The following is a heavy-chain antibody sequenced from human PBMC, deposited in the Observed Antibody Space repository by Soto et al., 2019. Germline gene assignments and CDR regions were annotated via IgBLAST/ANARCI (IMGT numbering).Heavy chain of an antibody. CDR2: IYYSGST. Sequence: SETLSLTCTVSGGSISSSSYYWGWIRQPPGKGLEWIGSIYYSGSTYYNPSLKSRVIISVDTSKNQFSLKLSSVTAADTAVYYCARLIAVAGSYFDYWGQGTLVTVSS. J-gene: IGHJ4*02. D-gene: IGHD6-19*01. V-gene: IGHV4-39*01. CDR3: ARLIAVAGSYFDY. CDR1: GGSISSSSYY.